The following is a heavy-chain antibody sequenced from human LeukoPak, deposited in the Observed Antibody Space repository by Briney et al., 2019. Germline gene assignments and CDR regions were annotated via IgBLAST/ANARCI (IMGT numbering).Heavy chain of an antibody. Sequence: ASVKVSCKASVYTLTDYYMHWVRQAPGQGLEWMGWINPITGGTNYAQNFQGRVTMTRDTSISTAYMELSGLRSDDTAVYYCASSDYGGNPYFDYWGQGTLVTVSS. D-gene: IGHD4-23*01. CDR3: ASSDYGGNPYFDY. J-gene: IGHJ4*02. CDR1: VYTLTDYY. V-gene: IGHV1-2*02. CDR2: INPITGGT.